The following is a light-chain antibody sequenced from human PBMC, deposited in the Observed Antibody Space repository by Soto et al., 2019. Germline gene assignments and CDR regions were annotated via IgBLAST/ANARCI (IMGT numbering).Light chain of an antibody. CDR2: DVS. V-gene: IGLV2-14*03. Sequence: QSALTQPASVSGSPGQSITISCTGTSSDVGAYNYVSWYQQHPGKAPKLMIYDVSNRPSGVSNRFSGSKSGNTASLTISGLQAEDEADYYCSSYTTRITWVFGGGTKVTVL. CDR1: SSDVGAYNY. J-gene: IGLJ3*02. CDR3: SSYTTRITWV.